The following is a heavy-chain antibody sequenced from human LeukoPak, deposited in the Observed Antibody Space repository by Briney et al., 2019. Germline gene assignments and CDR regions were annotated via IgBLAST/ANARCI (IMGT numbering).Heavy chain of an antibody. Sequence: AGRSLRLSCTASGFTSSDYGMHWVRQAPGKGLEWVAIIWYDGYNKYYADSVRGRFTTSRDSSKNTVYVQMNNLRAEDTAVYYCARDRDRAEFYFDYWGQGTLVTVSS. V-gene: IGHV3-33*01. CDR2: IWYDGYNK. CDR3: ARDRDRAEFYFDY. D-gene: IGHD1-14*01. CDR1: GFTSSDYG. J-gene: IGHJ4*02.